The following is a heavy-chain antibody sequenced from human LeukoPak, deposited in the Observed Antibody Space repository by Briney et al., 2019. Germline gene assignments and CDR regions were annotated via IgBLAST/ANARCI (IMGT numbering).Heavy chain of an antibody. J-gene: IGHJ4*02. CDR1: GYTFTGYY. CDR3: ARALRGYSSSWYVGY. D-gene: IGHD6-13*01. CDR2: INPNSGGT. V-gene: IGHV1-2*06. Sequence: ASVKVSCKASGYTFTGYYMHWVRQAPGQGLEWMGRINPNSGGTNYAQKFQGRVTMTRDTSISTAYMELSRLRSDDTAVYYCARALRGYSSSWYVGYWGQGTLVTVSS.